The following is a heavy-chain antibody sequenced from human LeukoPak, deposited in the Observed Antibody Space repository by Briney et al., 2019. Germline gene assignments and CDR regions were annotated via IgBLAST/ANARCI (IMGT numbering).Heavy chain of an antibody. CDR2: INHSGST. CDR1: GGSFSGYY. J-gene: IGHJ4*02. Sequence: SETLSLTCAVYGGSFSGYYWSWIRQPPGKWLEWIGEINHSGSTNYNPSLKSRVTISVDTSKNQFSLKLSSVTAADTAVYYCARGRLGELSYDYWGQGTLVTVSS. V-gene: IGHV4-34*01. D-gene: IGHD3-16*02. CDR3: ARGRLGELSYDY.